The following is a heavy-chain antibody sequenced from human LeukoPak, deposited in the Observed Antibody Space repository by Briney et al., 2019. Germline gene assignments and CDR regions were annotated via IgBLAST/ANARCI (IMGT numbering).Heavy chain of an antibody. D-gene: IGHD1-1*01. CDR2: INSDGSST. Sequence: GGSLRLSCAAPGFTFSSYWMHWVRQAPGKGLVWVSRINSDGSSTSYADSVKGRFTISRDNAKNTLYLQMNSLRAEDTAVYYCAREGYNWNDVDFDYWGQGTLVTVSS. J-gene: IGHJ4*02. CDR3: AREGYNWNDVDFDY. V-gene: IGHV3-74*01. CDR1: GFTFSSYW.